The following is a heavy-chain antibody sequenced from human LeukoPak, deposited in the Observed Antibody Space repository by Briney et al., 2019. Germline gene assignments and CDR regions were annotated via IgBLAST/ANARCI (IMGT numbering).Heavy chain of an antibody. D-gene: IGHD2-21*01. V-gene: IGHV4-59*01. Sequence: PSETLSLTCTVSGGSISSYYWSWIRQPPGKGLEWIGYIYYSGVTNYNPSLKSRVTISEDTSKNQFSLILSSVTAADTAVYYCARDRSGDGYYFDYWGQGTLVTVSS. J-gene: IGHJ4*02. CDR2: IYYSGVT. CDR3: ARDRSGDGYYFDY. CDR1: GGSISSYY.